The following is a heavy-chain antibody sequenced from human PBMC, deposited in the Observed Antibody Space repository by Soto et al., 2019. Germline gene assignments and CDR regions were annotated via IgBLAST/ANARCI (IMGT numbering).Heavy chain of an antibody. D-gene: IGHD3-16*01. J-gene: IGHJ4*02. V-gene: IGHV3-23*01. CDR1: GFTFSSYA. Sequence: EVQLLESGGGLVQPGGSLRLSCAASGFTFSSYAMSWVRQAPGKGLEWVSAISGSGGSTYYADSVKGRFTISRDNSKNTLYYQIKSRRGEEKAVFYCWKKVLWFGGEYFDYWGQGTLVTVSS. CDR3: WKKVLWFGGEYFDY. CDR2: ISGSGGST.